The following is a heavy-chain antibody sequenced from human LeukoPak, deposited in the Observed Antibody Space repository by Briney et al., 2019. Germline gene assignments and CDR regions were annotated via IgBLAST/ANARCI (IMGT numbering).Heavy chain of an antibody. CDR2: ISGSGGST. J-gene: IGHJ4*02. V-gene: IGHV3-23*01. CDR3: ARGTYYYDSSGFFDY. Sequence: GGSLRLSCAASGFTFSSYAMSWVRQAPGKGLEWVSAISGSGGSTYYADSVKGRFTISRDNSKNTLYLQMNSLRAEDTAVYYCARGTYYYDSSGFFDYWGQGTLVTVSS. CDR1: GFTFSSYA. D-gene: IGHD3-22*01.